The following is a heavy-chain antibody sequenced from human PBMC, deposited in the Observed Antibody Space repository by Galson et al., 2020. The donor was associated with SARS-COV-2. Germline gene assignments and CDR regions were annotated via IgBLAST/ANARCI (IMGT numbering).Heavy chain of an antibody. CDR2: ISAYNGNT. Sequence: ASVKVSCKASGYTFTSYGISWVRQAPGQGLEWMGWISAYNGNTNYAQKPQGRVTMTTDTSTSTAYMELRSLRSDDTAVYYCARDTLYYDYVWGSYRLDVWGQGTTVTVSS. CDR3: ARDTLYYDYVWGSYRLDV. J-gene: IGHJ6*02. D-gene: IGHD3-16*02. V-gene: IGHV1-18*04. CDR1: GYTFTSYG.